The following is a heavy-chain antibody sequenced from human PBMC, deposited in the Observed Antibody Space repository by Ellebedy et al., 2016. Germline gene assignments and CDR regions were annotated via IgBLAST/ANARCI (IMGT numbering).Heavy chain of an antibody. V-gene: IGHV3-9*01. Sequence: GGSLRLXXAASGFTFDDYAMHWVRQAPGKGLEWVSGISWNSGSIGYADSVKGRFTISRDNAKNSLYLQMNSLRAEDTALYYCAKARPDFWSAKGAFDIWGQGTMVTVSS. CDR2: ISWNSGSI. D-gene: IGHD3-3*01. J-gene: IGHJ3*02. CDR1: GFTFDDYA. CDR3: AKARPDFWSAKGAFDI.